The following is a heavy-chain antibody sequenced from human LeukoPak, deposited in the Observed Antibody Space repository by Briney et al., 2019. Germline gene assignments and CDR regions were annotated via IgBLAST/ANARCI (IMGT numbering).Heavy chain of an antibody. CDR1: GFTFSSYE. D-gene: IGHD1-26*01. CDR3: ARGWDRAHPTGFEFDV. V-gene: IGHV3-48*03. J-gene: IGHJ4*02. CDR2: ISSSGTTI. Sequence: GGSLRLSCAASGFTFSSYEMNWVRQAPGKGLEWVSFISSSGTTINQPDSVKGRFTISRDNAKNSVHLQMDNLGVEDTAVYYCARGWDRAHPTGFEFDVWGQGTLVTVSS.